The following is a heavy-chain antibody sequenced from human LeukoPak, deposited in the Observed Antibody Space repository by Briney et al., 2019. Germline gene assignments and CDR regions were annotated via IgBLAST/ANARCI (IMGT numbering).Heavy chain of an antibody. CDR2: IYSGGST. Sequence: GGCLRLSCAASGFTVSSNYMSWVRQAPGKGLEWVSMIYSGGSTYYADSVKGRFTISRDNSKNTLDLQMNSLRAEDTAVYYCARRGHGYGSPFDYWGQGTLVTVSS. D-gene: IGHD5-18*01. CDR1: GFTVSSNY. V-gene: IGHV3-66*04. J-gene: IGHJ4*02. CDR3: ARRGHGYGSPFDY.